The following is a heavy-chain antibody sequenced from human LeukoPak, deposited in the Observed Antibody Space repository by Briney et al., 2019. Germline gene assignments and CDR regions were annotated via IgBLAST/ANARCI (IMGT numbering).Heavy chain of an antibody. J-gene: IGHJ4*02. CDR3: ARNYGSGSGFDY. D-gene: IGHD3-10*01. CDR2: IYPGGSDP. Sequence: GESLKISCKGSGYGFTSYWIGWVGRMPGKGREGMGIIYPGGSDPRYSPSFQGQVTISADKSISTAYLQWSSLKASDTAMYYCARNYGSGSGFDYWGQGTLVTVSS. CDR1: GYGFTSYW. V-gene: IGHV5-51*01.